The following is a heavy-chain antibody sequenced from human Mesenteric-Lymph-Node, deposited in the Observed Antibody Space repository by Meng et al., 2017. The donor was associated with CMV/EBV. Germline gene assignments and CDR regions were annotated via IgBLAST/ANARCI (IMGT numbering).Heavy chain of an antibody. CDR2: ISGSGGST. Sequence: GGSLRLSCAASGFIFNNYAMNWVRQAPGKGLEWVSAISGSGGSTYYADSVKGRFTISRDNSKNTLYLQMNSLRAEDTAVYYCASQGVHDYVWGGDYWGQGTLVTVSS. CDR1: GFIFNNYA. D-gene: IGHD3-16*01. J-gene: IGHJ4*02. V-gene: IGHV3-23*01. CDR3: ASQGVHDYVWGGDY.